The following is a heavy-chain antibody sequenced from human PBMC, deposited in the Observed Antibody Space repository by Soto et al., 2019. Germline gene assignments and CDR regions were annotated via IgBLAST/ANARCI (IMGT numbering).Heavy chain of an antibody. CDR3: AKGNDALDV. CDR2: IFHNGRT. J-gene: IGHJ6*02. V-gene: IGHV4-4*02. D-gene: IGHD5-12*01. Sequence: QVQLQESGPRLVKPSGTLSLTCVVSGGSLSVNNWWSWVRQSPGRGLEWIGEIFHNGRTSYNPSLRGQVTMSVDKSNNQFSLRLTSVTAADAAVYYCAKGNDALDVWGQGTTVIVS. CDR1: GGSLSVNNW.